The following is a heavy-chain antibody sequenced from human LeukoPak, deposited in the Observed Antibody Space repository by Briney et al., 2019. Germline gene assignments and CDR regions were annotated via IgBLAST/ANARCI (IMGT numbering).Heavy chain of an antibody. Sequence: ASVKVSYKASGYTFTNYGISWVRQAPGQGLEWMGWISAYNGHTKYTQIFQGRVTMTTDTSTSTAYMELRSLRSDDTAVYYCARGHKQWLAQYMDVWGKGTTVTVSS. CDR3: ARGHKQWLAQYMDV. V-gene: IGHV1-18*01. D-gene: IGHD6-19*01. CDR2: ISAYNGHT. J-gene: IGHJ6*03. CDR1: GYTFTNYG.